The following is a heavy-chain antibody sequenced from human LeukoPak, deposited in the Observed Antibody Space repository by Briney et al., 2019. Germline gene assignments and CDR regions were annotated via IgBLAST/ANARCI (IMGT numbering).Heavy chain of an antibody. Sequence: GESLKISCKGSGYSFINYWIGWVRQMPDKGLEWIGIIYPGKSDIRYSPSFQGQVTISVDKSINTAYLQWTSLKASDTAIYYCTTGRFCSGGSCSSSFDFWGQGTLLTVPS. V-gene: IGHV5-51*01. CDR1: GYSFINYW. J-gene: IGHJ4*02. CDR3: TTGRFCSGGSCSSSFDF. D-gene: IGHD2-15*01. CDR2: IYPGKSDI.